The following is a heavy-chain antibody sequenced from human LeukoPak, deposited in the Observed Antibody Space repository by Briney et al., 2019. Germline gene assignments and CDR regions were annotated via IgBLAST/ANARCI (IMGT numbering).Heavy chain of an antibody. V-gene: IGHV3-7*01. CDR3: ARQRGSSGWYD. J-gene: IGHJ4*02. D-gene: IGHD6-19*01. CDR1: GFTFSSYL. Sequence: GGSLRLSCAASGFTFSSYLMSWVRQAPGKGLEWVANIKQDGSEKYYVDSVKGRFTISRDNAKNSLYLQMNSLRAEDTAVYYCARQRGSSGWYDWGQGTLVTVSS. CDR2: IKQDGSEK.